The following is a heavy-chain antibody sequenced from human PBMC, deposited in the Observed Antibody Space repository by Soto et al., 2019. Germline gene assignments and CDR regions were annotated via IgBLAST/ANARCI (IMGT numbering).Heavy chain of an antibody. CDR3: TRGSWDDVTGHYYMDV. Sequence: QVQLQQSGPGLVKPSQTLSLTCDISGDSVSSNSAAWNCIRQTPSRGLEWLGRTYYRSKWYINYAGSVKSRITVNPDTSKNQFSLQLNSATPEDTAVYYCTRGSWDDVTGHYYMDVWGKGTTVTVSS. J-gene: IGHJ6*03. CDR1: GDSVSSNSAA. V-gene: IGHV6-1*01. D-gene: IGHD1-1*01. CDR2: TYYRSKWYI.